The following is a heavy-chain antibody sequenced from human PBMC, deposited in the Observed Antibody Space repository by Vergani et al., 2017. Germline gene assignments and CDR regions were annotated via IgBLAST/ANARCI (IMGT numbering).Heavy chain of an antibody. CDR2: IDPSDSYT. CDR1: GYSFTSYW. Sequence: EVQLVQSGAEVKQPGESLRISCKGSGYSFTSYWISWVRQMPGKGLEWMGRIDPSDSYTNYSPSFQGHVTISADKSISTAYLQWSSLKASDTAMYYCARHTGYWSFGSSFPRDAFDIWGQGTMVTVSS. CDR3: ARHTGYWSFGSSFPRDAFDI. J-gene: IGHJ3*02. V-gene: IGHV5-10-1*03. D-gene: IGHD6-13*01.